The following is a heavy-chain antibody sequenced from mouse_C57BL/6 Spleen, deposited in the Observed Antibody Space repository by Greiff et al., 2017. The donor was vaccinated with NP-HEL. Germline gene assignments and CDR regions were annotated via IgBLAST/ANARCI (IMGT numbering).Heavy chain of an antibody. Sequence: VQLQQPGAELVRPGSSVKLSCKASGYTFTSYWMDWVKPRPGQGLEWIGNIYPSDSENHYNQKFKDKATLTVDKSSSTAYMQLSSLTSEDSAVYYCARGAGSPFDYWGQGTTLTVSS. J-gene: IGHJ2*01. V-gene: IGHV1-61*01. D-gene: IGHD3-3*01. CDR1: GYTFTSYW. CDR2: IYPSDSEN. CDR3: ARGAGSPFDY.